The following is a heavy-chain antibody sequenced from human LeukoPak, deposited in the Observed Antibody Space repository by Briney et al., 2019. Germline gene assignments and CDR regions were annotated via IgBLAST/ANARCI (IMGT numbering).Heavy chain of an antibody. CDR3: ARAWSGQQVGENEFFQH. D-gene: IGHD6-13*01. CDR2: IIPILDVV. CDR1: GGTFSSGA. Sequence: SVKVSCKTSGGTFSSGAISWVRQAPGQGLEWMGRIIPILDVVNYAQEFQDRVTITADKSTTTVYMDLNSLRSEDSAVYYCARAWSGQQVGENEFFQHWGQGTLVTVSS. J-gene: IGHJ1*01. V-gene: IGHV1-69*04.